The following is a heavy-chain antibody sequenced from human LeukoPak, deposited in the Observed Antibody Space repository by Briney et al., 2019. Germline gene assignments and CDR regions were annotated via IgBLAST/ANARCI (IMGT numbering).Heavy chain of an antibody. CDR1: GFTFSSYV. D-gene: IGHD2-2*01. J-gene: IGHJ5*02. CDR3: AKGGYCSSTSCYVGWFDP. Sequence: GGSLRLSCAASGFTFSSYVMNWVRQAPGKGLEWVSVINSGGGSTYYADSVKGRFTISRDNSKNTLFLQMNSLRAEDTAVYYCAKGGYCSSTSCYVGWFDPWGRGTLVT. CDR2: INSGGGST. V-gene: IGHV3-23*01.